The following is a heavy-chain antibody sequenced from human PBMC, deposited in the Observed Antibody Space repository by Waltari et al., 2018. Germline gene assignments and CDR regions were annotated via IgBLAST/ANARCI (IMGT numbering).Heavy chain of an antibody. D-gene: IGHD3-10*01. CDR3: ARPTLGFPRGFDY. J-gene: IGHJ4*02. CDR2: IRSSSSYI. CDR1: GFTFSSYS. V-gene: IGHV3-21*01. Sequence: EVQLVESGGGLVKPGGSLRLSCAASGFTFSSYSMNWVRQAPGKGREWVSSIRSSSSYIYYADSVKGRFTISRDNAKNSLYLQMNSLRAEDTAVYYCARPTLGFPRGFDYWGQGTLVTVSS.